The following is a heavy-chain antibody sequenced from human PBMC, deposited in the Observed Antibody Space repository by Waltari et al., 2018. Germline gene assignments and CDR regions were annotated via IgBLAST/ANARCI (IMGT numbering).Heavy chain of an antibody. D-gene: IGHD2-15*01. CDR3: ATTGLGGGNPFDY. CDR2: FDPEDGET. CDR1: GYTLTELS. Sequence: QVQLVQSGAEVKKPGASVKVSCKVSGYTLTELSMHWVRRAPGKGLEWMGGFDPEDGETIYAQKFKGSVTMTEDTSKDTAYMELSSLRSEDTAVYYCATTGLGGGNPFDYWGQGTLVTVSS. J-gene: IGHJ4*02. V-gene: IGHV1-24*01.